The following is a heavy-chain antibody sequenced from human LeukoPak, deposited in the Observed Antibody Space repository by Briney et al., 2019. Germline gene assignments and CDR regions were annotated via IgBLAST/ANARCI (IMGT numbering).Heavy chain of an antibody. CDR3: GRDTATAIDY. V-gene: IGHV3-72*01. D-gene: IGHD5-18*01. J-gene: IGHJ4*02. Sequence: PGGSLTLSCAASGFTFTNHYMDWVRQAPGMGLEWIARTTNTPNAYTTAYAASVRGRFTVSRDDSKSLLHLQMSSLKTDDTAAYYCGRDTATAIDYWGRGTLVTVSS. CDR2: TTNTPNAYTT. CDR1: GFTFTNHY.